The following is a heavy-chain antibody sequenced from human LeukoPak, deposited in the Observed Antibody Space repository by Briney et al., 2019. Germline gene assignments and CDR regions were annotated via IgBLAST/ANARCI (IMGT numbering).Heavy chain of an antibody. CDR1: GASISSSNW. D-gene: IGHD2-15*01. CDR2: IYHSGII. J-gene: IGHJ3*02. CDR3: ARALGGYCSGGSCHGNGAFDI. V-gene: IGHV4-4*02. Sequence: QPSETLSLTCAVSGASISSSNWWSWVRQPPGKGLEWIGEIYHSGIINYNPSLKSRVTISVDKSKNQFSLKLSSVTAADTAVYYCARALGGYCSGGSCHGNGAFDIWGQGTMVTVSS.